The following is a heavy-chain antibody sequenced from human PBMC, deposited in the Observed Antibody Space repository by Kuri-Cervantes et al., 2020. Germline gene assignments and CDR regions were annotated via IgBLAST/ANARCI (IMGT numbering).Heavy chain of an antibody. CDR2: ISSSSSYI. CDR1: GFTFSSYS. CDR3: AREPISYYYYYGMDV. V-gene: IGHV3-21*04. J-gene: IGHJ6*02. Sequence: GGSLRLSCAASGFTFSSYSMNWVRQAPGKGLEWVSSISSSSSYIYYADSAKGRFTISRDNAKNSLYLQMNSLRAEDTAVYYCAREPISYYYYYGMDVWGQGTTVTVSS.